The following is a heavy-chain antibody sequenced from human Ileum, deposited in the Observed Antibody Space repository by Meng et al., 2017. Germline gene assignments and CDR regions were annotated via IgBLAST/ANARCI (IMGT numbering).Heavy chain of an antibody. CDR2: IWYDGSNK. Sequence: QVQLVEAGGGVVQPGRSLRLPCAASGFTFSSYGMHWVRQAPGKGLEWVAVIWYDGSNKYYADSVKGRFTISRDNSKNTLYLQMNSLRAEDTAVYYCARDKEWLVIDYWGQGTLVTVSS. CDR3: ARDKEWLVIDY. CDR1: GFTFSSYG. J-gene: IGHJ4*02. V-gene: IGHV3-33*01. D-gene: IGHD6-19*01.